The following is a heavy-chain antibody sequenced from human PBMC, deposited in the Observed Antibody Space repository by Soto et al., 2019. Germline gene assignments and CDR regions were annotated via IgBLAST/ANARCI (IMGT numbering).Heavy chain of an antibody. CDR2: ISDDGSNK. CDR1: GFTFTSYA. D-gene: IGHD5-12*01. V-gene: IGHV3-30-3*01. CDR3: ARDARDGYNLYFDY. Sequence: QVQLVESGGGVVQPGRSLRLSCAASGFTFTSYAMHWVRQAPGKGLEWVAVISDDGSNKYYADSVKGRFTISRDNSKNTLYLQMXSXRAEDRAVYYCARDARDGYNLYFDYWGQGTLVTVSS. J-gene: IGHJ4*02.